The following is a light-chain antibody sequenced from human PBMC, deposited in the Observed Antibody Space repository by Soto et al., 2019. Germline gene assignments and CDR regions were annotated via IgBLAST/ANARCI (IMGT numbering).Light chain of an antibody. J-gene: IGKJ2*01. CDR3: QQYVAPPPYT. CDR2: AAS. V-gene: IGKV3-20*01. CDR1: QSVTNSY. Sequence: EIVLTQSPGTLSLSPGERATLSCRASQSVTNSYLAWYQQKPGQAPRLLIYAASSRAIGIPDRFAGSVSGTDFTLTISRLEPEDFAVYYCQQYVAPPPYTFGQGTRLEIK.